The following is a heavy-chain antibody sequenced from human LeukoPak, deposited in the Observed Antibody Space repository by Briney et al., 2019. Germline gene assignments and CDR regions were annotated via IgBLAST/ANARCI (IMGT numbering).Heavy chain of an antibody. D-gene: IGHD3-3*01. J-gene: IGHJ3*02. CDR2: INPSSGGT. V-gene: IGHV1-2*02. Sequence: ASVKVSCKASGYTFTGYYMHWVRQAPGQGLEWMGWINPSSGGTNYAQKFQGRVTMTRDTSISTAYMELSRLRSDDTAVYYCARLTYYDFWSGYNYAFDIWDQGTMVTVSS. CDR1: GYTFTGYY. CDR3: ARLTYYDFWSGYNYAFDI.